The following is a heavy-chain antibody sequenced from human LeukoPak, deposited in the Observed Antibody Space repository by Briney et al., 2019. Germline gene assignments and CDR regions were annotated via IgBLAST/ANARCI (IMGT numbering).Heavy chain of an antibody. D-gene: IGHD6-13*01. V-gene: IGHV3-30*18. CDR2: ISYDGNNK. CDR1: GFTFSYYG. J-gene: IGHJ4*02. CDR3: VKDSSSSWFGGDSK. Sequence: PGGSLRLSCAASGFTFSYYGLHWVRQAPGKGLEWVALISYDGNNKDYADSVKGRFTISRDNSKNTLYLQMNSLRAEDTAVYFCVKDSSSSWFGGDSKWGQGTLVTVSS.